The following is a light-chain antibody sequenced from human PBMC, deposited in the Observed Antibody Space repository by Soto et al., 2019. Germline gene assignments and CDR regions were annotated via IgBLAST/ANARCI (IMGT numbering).Light chain of an antibody. CDR3: PKYNSAPPFA. CDR2: AAS. V-gene: IGKV1-27*01. J-gene: IGKJ3*01. CDR1: QGISNY. Sequence: DIQMTQSPSSLSASVGDRVTITCRASQGISNYLAWYQQKPGKVPKLLIYAASTLQSGLSSRLRGSGSGPDFPLTISSLQPQDVACYYCPKYNSAPPFAFGPGTKVDI.